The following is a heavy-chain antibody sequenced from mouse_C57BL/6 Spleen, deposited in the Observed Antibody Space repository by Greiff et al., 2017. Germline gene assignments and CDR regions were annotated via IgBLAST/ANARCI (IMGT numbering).Heavy chain of an antibody. J-gene: IGHJ3*01. CDR3: ASKGYEGYYAWFAY. Sequence: QVQLQQSGAELMKPGASVKLSCKATGYTFTGYWIEWVKQSPGHGLEWIGEILPGSGSTNYNEKFKGKATFTADTSSNTAYMQLSSRTTEDSAIYDCASKGYEGYYAWFAYWGQGTLVTVSA. V-gene: IGHV1-9*01. CDR1: GYTFTGYW. CDR2: ILPGSGST. D-gene: IGHD2-3*01.